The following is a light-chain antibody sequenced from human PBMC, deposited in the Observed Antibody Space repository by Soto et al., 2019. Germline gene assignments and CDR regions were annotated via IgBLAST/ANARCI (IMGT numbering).Light chain of an antibody. J-gene: IGLJ1*01. CDR3: VPIAGSTYL. Sequence: QSVLTQPPSASGCPGQSVTISCTGTSSDVGAYIFVSWYQQHPGKAPKLMIYAVNRWPPGVPDRFFGSKSSNTASLTVSGLQAEDAAAYYCVPIAGSTYLFGTGTQVT. V-gene: IGLV2-8*01. CDR2: AVN. CDR1: SSDVGAYIF.